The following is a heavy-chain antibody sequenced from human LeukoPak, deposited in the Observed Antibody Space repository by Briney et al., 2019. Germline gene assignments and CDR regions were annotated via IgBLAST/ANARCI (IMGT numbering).Heavy chain of an antibody. CDR3: AKDPRVGSRWYNSYYFDY. CDR1: GFTFSSYA. J-gene: IGHJ4*02. V-gene: IGHV3-23*01. CDR2: ISGSGGST. Sequence: PGGSLRLSCAASGFTFSSYAMSWVRQAPGKGLEWVSAISGSGGSTYYADSVKGRFTISRDNSKNTLYLQMNSLRAEDTAVYYCAKDPRVGSRWYNSYYFDYWGQGTLVTVSS. D-gene: IGHD6-13*01.